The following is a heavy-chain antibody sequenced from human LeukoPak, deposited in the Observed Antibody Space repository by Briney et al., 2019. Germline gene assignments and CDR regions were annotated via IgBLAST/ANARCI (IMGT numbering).Heavy chain of an antibody. D-gene: IGHD2-2*01. J-gene: IGHJ4*02. CDR1: GFTFSSYS. CDR3: ARANRLLGYCSSTSCCPDY. Sequence: GGSLRLSCSASGFTFSSYSMNWVRQAPGKGLEWVSSISSSSSYIYYADSVKGRFTISRDNAKNSLYLQMNSLRAEDTAVYYCARANRLLGYCSSTSCCPDYWGQGTLVTVSS. V-gene: IGHV3-21*01. CDR2: ISSSSSYI.